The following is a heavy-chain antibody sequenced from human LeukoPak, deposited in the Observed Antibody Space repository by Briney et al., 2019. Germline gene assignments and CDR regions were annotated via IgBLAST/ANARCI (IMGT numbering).Heavy chain of an antibody. CDR1: GFDLSTYE. CDR2: ITISGHTK. J-gene: IGHJ5*02. V-gene: IGHV3-48*03. CDR3: ARGDPHADL. Sequence: HPGGSQRLSCAASGFDLSTYEMNWVRQAPGKGLEWIADITISGHTKNYADSVKGRFTISRDNARTSLYLQMNSLRVEDTGVYYCARGDPHADLWGQGTLVTVSS.